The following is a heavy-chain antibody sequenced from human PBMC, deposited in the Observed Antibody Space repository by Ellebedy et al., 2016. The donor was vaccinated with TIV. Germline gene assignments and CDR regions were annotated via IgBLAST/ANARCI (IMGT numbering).Heavy chain of an antibody. CDR3: ARPSPRVSGWYNGLDV. CDR2: IYPGDSDT. CDR1: GYSFTSYW. Sequence: KVSCKGSGYSFTSYWIGWVRQMPGKGLEWMGIIYPGDSDTRYSPSFRGQVTISADKSISTAYLQWSSLKASDAAMYYCARPSPRVSGWYNGLDVWGQGTTVTVSS. D-gene: IGHD1-14*01. V-gene: IGHV5-51*01. J-gene: IGHJ6*02.